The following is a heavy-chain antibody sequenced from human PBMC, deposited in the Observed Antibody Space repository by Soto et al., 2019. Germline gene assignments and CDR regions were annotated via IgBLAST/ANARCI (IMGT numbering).Heavy chain of an antibody. V-gene: IGHV3-7*03. CDR2: IKQDGSEK. J-gene: IGHJ6*02. Sequence: GGSLRLSCAASGFTFSSYWMSWDRQAPGKGLEWVANIKQDGSEKYYVDSVKGRFTISRDNAKNSLYLQMNSLRAEDTAVYYCGSVRDRTNGVCYYYGMDVWGQGTTETVSS. CDR1: GFTFSSYW. D-gene: IGHD2-8*01. CDR3: GSVRDRTNGVCYYYGMDV.